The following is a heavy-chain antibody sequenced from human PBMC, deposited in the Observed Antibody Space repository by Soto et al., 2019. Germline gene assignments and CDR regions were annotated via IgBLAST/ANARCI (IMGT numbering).Heavy chain of an antibody. CDR1: GGSISSSSYY. D-gene: IGHD5-12*01. Sequence: SETLSLTCTVSGGSISSSSYYWGWIRQPPGKGLEWIGSIYYSGSTYYNPSLKSRVTISVDTSKNQFSLKLTSVTAADTAVYYCARDVTITGRGGMDVWGQGTTVTVSS. CDR3: ARDVTITGRGGMDV. V-gene: IGHV4-39*07. J-gene: IGHJ6*02. CDR2: IYYSGST.